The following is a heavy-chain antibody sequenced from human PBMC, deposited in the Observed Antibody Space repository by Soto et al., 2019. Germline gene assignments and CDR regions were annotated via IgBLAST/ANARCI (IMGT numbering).Heavy chain of an antibody. D-gene: IGHD4-17*01. J-gene: IGHJ4*02. V-gene: IGHV3-33*01. CDR3: ARAGGTTVTGLWHFDS. CDR2: IWYDGTQK. Sequence: LSCEASGFTFNTDSMHWVREPPGKGLEWLAAIWYDGTQKYYADSVKGRFIISRDNSKKTLYLEMNSLRAEDTAVYYCARAGGTTVTGLWHFDSWGQGTLVTVSS. CDR1: GFTFNTDS.